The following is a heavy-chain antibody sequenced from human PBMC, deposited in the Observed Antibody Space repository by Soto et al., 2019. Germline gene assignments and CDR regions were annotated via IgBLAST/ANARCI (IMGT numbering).Heavy chain of an antibody. J-gene: IGHJ5*02. CDR3: ARVVSSPIVVVPAAMFGFDP. CDR2: IYSGGST. Sequence: GGSLRLSCAASGFTVSSNYMSWVRQAPGKGLEWVSVIYSGGSTYYADSVKGRFTISRDNSKNTLYLQMNSLRAEDTAVYYCARVVSSPIVVVPAAMFGFDPWGQGTLVTVSS. V-gene: IGHV3-66*01. CDR1: GFTVSSNY. D-gene: IGHD2-2*01.